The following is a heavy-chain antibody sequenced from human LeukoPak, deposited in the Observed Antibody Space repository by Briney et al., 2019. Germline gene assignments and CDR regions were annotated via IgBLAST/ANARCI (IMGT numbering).Heavy chain of an antibody. J-gene: IGHJ4*02. CDR2: ISSNGGST. D-gene: IGHD3-22*01. V-gene: IGHV3-64*01. CDR1: GFTFSSYA. CDR3: TTDITIIVVIITVFDY. Sequence: GGSLRLSCAASGFTFSSYAMHWVRQAPGKGLEYVSAISSNGGSTYYANSVKGRFTISRDDSKNTLYLQMNSLKTEDTAVYYCTTDITIIVVIITVFDYWGQGTLVTVSS.